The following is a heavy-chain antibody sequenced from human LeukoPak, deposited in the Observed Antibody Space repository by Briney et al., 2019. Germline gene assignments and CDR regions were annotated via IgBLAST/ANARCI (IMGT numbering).Heavy chain of an antibody. D-gene: IGHD3-10*01. J-gene: IGHJ4*02. CDR3: ARPLGGYSPWFGFDY. CDR2: IYYSGST. Sequence: PSETLSLTCTVSGGSISSGDYYWSWIRQPPGKGLEWIGYIYYSGSTNYNPSLKSRVTISIDTSKNQFSLKLSSVTAADTAVHYCARPLGGYSPWFGFDYWGQGTLVTVSS. V-gene: IGHV4-61*08. CDR1: GGSISSGDYY.